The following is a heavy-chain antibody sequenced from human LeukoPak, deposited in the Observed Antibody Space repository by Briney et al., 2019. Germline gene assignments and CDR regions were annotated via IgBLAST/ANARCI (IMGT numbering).Heavy chain of an antibody. D-gene: IGHD3-3*01. CDR3: AKIEGTYYDFWSGYYTFDY. Sequence: GGSLRLSCAASGFTFSSYAMSWVRQAPGRGLEWVSDISGSGGSTYYADSVKGRFTIARDNSKNTLYLQMNSLRAEDTAVYYCAKIEGTYYDFWSGYYTFDYWGQGTLVTVSS. CDR2: ISGSGGST. J-gene: IGHJ4*02. CDR1: GFTFSSYA. V-gene: IGHV3-23*01.